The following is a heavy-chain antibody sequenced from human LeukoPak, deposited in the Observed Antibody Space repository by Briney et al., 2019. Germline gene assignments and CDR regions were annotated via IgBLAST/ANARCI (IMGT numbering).Heavy chain of an antibody. CDR1: GGTFSSYA. Sequence: SVKVSCKASGGTFSSYAISWVRPAPGQGLEWMGRIIPILGIANYAQKFQGRVTITADKSTSTAYMELSSLRSEDTAVYYCAQTAMARYYFDYWGQGTPVTVSS. D-gene: IGHD5-18*01. V-gene: IGHV1-69*04. CDR2: IIPILGIA. CDR3: AQTAMARYYFDY. J-gene: IGHJ4*02.